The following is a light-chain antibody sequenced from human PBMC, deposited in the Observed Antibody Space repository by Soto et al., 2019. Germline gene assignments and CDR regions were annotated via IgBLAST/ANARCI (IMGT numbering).Light chain of an antibody. CDR3: QQRSNWPRT. CDR1: QSVGSY. Sequence: EIVLTQSPATLSLSPGEKATLSCRASQSVGSYLAWYQQKPGQAPRLLIYDASNRATGIPARFGGSGSGTDFTLTISSLEPEDFAVYYCQQRSNWPRTFGQGTRWIS. J-gene: IGKJ1*01. V-gene: IGKV3-11*01. CDR2: DAS.